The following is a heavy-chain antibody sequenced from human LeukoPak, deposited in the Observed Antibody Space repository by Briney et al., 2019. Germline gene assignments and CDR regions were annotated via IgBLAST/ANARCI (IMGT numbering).Heavy chain of an antibody. D-gene: IGHD1-7*01. Sequence: PGGSLRLSCAVSGFTFNDYAMHWVRQAPGKGLEWVSSISWNSNSIGYVDSVKGRFIISRDNAKNSLYLQMNSLRAEDTALYYCAKERGTFRWGSSAFDYWGQGTLVTVSS. CDR3: AKERGTFRWGSSAFDY. J-gene: IGHJ4*02. V-gene: IGHV3-9*01. CDR2: ISWNSNSI. CDR1: GFTFNDYA.